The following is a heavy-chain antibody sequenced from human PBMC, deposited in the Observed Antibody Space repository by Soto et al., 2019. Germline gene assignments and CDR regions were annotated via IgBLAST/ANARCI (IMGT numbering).Heavy chain of an antibody. V-gene: IGHV4-4*02. J-gene: IGHJ6*03. CDR3: ARDRYRYNHLQYMDV. Sequence: SETLSLTCAVSSGSISSSNWWSWVRQPPGKGLEWIGEIYHSGSTNYNPSLKSRVTISVDKSKNQFSLKLSSVTAADTAVYYCARDRYRYNHLQYMDVWGKGTTVTVSS. CDR1: SGSISSSNW. D-gene: IGHD1-1*01. CDR2: IYHSGST.